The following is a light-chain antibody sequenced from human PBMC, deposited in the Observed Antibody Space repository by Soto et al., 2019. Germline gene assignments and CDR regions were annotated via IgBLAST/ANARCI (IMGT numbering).Light chain of an antibody. Sequence: EIVMTQSPATLSVSPGERATLSCRASQSVRSNLAWYQQKPGQSPRLLIYGASTRATGIPARFSGSGSGTDFTLTINSLEPEDFALYYCQQRYNWPPTFGQGTKVDIK. CDR1: QSVRSN. J-gene: IGKJ1*01. CDR3: QQRYNWPPT. CDR2: GAS. V-gene: IGKV3D-15*01.